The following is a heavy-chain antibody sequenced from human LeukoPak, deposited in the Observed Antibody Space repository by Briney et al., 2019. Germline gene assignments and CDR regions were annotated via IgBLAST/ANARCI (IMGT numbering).Heavy chain of an antibody. CDR1: GFTFSSYE. D-gene: IGHD6-19*01. V-gene: IGHV3-48*03. CDR2: ISSSGSTI. CDR3: GGWGESIAGGGIRVGFDY. Sequence: GGSLRLSCAASGFTFSSYEMNWVRQAPGKGLEWVSYISSSGSTIYYADSVKGRFTISRDNAKNSLYLQKNSLRAEDTAVYYCGGWGESIAGGGIRVGFDYWGQGTLVTVSS. J-gene: IGHJ4*02.